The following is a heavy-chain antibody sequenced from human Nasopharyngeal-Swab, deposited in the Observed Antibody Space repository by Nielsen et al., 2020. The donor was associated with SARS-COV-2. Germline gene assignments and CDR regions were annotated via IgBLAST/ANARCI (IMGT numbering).Heavy chain of an antibody. D-gene: IGHD6-13*01. J-gene: IGHJ6*02. CDR2: IYTSGST. Sequence: WLRKPPVKGLEWIGRIYTSGSTNYNPSLKSRVTMSVDTSKNQFSLKLSSVTAADTAVYYCARDEPSSWSNTYYYYYGMDVWGQGTTVTVSS. V-gene: IGHV4-4*07. CDR3: ARDEPSSWSNTYYYYYGMDV.